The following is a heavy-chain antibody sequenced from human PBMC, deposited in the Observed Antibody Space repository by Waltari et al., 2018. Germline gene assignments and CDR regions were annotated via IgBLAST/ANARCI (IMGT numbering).Heavy chain of an antibody. CDR1: GFTFSSYW. CDR3: ARDLAIAVAGDFDY. D-gene: IGHD6-19*01. Sequence: EVQLVESGGGLVQPGGSLRLSCAASGFTFSSYWMSWVSQAPGKGLEWVANIKQDGSEKDYVDSVKGRFTISRDNAKSSLYLQMNSLRAEDTAVYYCARDLAIAVAGDFDYWGQGTLVTVSS. CDR2: IKQDGSEK. J-gene: IGHJ4*02. V-gene: IGHV3-7*03.